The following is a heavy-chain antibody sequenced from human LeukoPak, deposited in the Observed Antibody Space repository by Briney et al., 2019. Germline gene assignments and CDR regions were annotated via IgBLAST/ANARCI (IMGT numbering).Heavy chain of an antibody. V-gene: IGHV1-18*01. CDR1: GYTFTSYA. CDR3: ARSALADTLSAYYFDY. D-gene: IGHD6-19*01. Sequence: ASVKVSCKTSGYTFTSYAISWVRQAPGQGLECMGWISTYTGNTDYAQKLQGRVTMTTDTSTNTAYMELRSLRSGDTAVYYCARSALADTLSAYYFDYWGQGTLVTVSS. CDR2: ISTYTGNT. J-gene: IGHJ4*02.